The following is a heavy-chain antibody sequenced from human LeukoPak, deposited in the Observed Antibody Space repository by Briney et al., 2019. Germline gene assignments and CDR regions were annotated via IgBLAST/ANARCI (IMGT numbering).Heavy chain of an antibody. CDR3: AKRYSDGGFDP. Sequence: GGTLRLSCAASGFTFSSYGMSWVRQAPGKGLEWVSAISGSGGSTYYADSVKGRFTISRDNSKNTVFLQMNDLTIEDTAIYYCAKRYSDGGFDPWGQGTLVTVSS. D-gene: IGHD3-10*01. CDR1: GFTFSSYG. J-gene: IGHJ5*02. CDR2: ISGSGGST. V-gene: IGHV3-23*01.